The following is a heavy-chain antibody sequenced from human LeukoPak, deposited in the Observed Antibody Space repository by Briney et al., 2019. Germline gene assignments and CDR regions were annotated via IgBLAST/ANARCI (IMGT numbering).Heavy chain of an antibody. J-gene: IGHJ6*03. D-gene: IGHD6-13*01. CDR3: ARQGAAGKYYYYYMDV. V-gene: IGHV5-51*01. CDR1: GYHFLNYW. Sequence: GESLKISCKSSGYHFLNYWIGWVRQRPGKGLEWIGITYPGDSDTRYSPSFQGQVTISADKSISTAYLQWSSLKASDTAIYYCARQGAAGKYYYYYMDVWGKGTTVTVSS. CDR2: TYPGDSDT.